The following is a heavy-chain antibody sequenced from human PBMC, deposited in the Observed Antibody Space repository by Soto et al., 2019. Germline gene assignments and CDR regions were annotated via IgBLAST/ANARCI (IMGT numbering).Heavy chain of an antibody. Sequence: PSETLSLTCAVSGGSISSSNWWSWVRQPPGKGLEWIGEIYHSGSTNYNPSLKSRVTISVDKSKNQFSLKLSSVTAADTAVYYCARVFRGDIVVVPAAQGDWFDPWGQGTLVTVSS. J-gene: IGHJ5*02. D-gene: IGHD2-2*01. CDR1: GGSISSSNW. CDR2: IYHSGST. CDR3: ARVFRGDIVVVPAAQGDWFDP. V-gene: IGHV4-4*02.